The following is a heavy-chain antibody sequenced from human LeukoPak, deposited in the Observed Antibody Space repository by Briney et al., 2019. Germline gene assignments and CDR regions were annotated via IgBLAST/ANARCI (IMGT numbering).Heavy chain of an antibody. D-gene: IGHD3-3*01. CDR3: AKGGWSGTWDFDY. J-gene: IGHJ4*02. CDR1: GFAFSSYA. V-gene: IGHV3-23*01. CDR2: ISGSGDST. Sequence: GVSLRLSCAASGFAFSSYAMSWVRQAPGKGLEGGSTISGSGDSTYYADSVKGRVTISTDNSRDTLYLQMNSLRAEDKAVYYCAKGGWSGTWDFDYWGQGTLVTVSS.